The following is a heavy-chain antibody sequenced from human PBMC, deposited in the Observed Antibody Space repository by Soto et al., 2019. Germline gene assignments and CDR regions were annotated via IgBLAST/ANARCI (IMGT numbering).Heavy chain of an antibody. CDR2: IYGTGNT. J-gene: IGHJ6*02. D-gene: IGHD6-19*01. Sequence: QLQLQESGPGLVKPSETLSLSYTVSGGSISSSFYWGWIRQPPGKGLEWIGSIYGTGNTYYNPSLKGRVTISADTSKNQFFLNLISVTAADTAVYYCRSSSRYSTDVWGQGATVTVSS. CDR1: GGSISSSFY. CDR3: RSSSRYSTDV. V-gene: IGHV4-39*01.